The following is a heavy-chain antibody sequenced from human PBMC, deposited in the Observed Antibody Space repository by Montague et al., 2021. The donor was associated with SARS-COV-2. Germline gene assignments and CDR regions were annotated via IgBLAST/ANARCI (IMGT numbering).Heavy chain of an antibody. J-gene: IGHJ4*02. Sequence: SETLSLTCTVSGGSISSSTYYWGWIRQPPGKGLEWIGSIYYSGSTYYNPSLKSRVTISVDTSKNQFSLKLSSVTAADTAVYYCAIHGWGWLRLLRPFDYWGQGTLVTVSS. CDR1: GGSISSSTYY. CDR2: IYYSGST. V-gene: IGHV4-39*01. CDR3: AIHGWGWLRLLRPFDY. D-gene: IGHD5-12*01.